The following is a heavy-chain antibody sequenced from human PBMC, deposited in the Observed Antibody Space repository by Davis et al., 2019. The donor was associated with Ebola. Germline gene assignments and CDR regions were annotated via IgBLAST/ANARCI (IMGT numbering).Heavy chain of an antibody. J-gene: IGHJ2*01. Sequence: SETLSLTFDAHGGSFSGYYWSWIRQPPGKGLEWIGEINHSGSTNYNPSPKSRVTISVDTSKNQFSLKLSSGTPEDTAVYYCAGGSGWPHWYFDLWGRGTLVTVSS. D-gene: IGHD6-19*01. V-gene: IGHV4-34*01. CDR2: INHSGST. CDR1: GGSFSGYY. CDR3: AGGSGWPHWYFDL.